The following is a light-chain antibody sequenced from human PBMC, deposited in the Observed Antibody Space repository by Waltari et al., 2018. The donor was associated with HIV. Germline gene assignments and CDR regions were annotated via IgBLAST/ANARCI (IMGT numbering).Light chain of an antibody. CDR2: EVT. J-gene: IGLJ2*01. Sequence: QSALTQPASVSGSPGQSITISCTGSNGDVGGYNSVSWYQRHPGKAPKLIIYEVTNRPSGVSNRFSGSKSGNTASLTISGLQAEDEADYFCGSYAGSNTLEFGGGTKLTVL. V-gene: IGLV2-14*01. CDR3: GSYAGSNTLE. CDR1: NGDVGGYNS.